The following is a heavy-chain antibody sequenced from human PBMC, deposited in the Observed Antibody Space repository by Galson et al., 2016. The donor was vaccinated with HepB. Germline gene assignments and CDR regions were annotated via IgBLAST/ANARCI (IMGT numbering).Heavy chain of an antibody. J-gene: IGHJ6*03. D-gene: IGHD2-21*01. Sequence: SLRLSCAASGFTFFTYGMHWVRQAPGKGLEWVAVIWYDGSKKYCADSVKGRFTISRDNSKNTLYLQMNSLRAEDTAVYYCARGGTYCGGDCYYYMDVWGKGTTVTVSS. CDR2: IWYDGSKK. CDR3: ARGGTYCGGDCYYYMDV. CDR1: GFTFFTYG. V-gene: IGHV3-33*01.